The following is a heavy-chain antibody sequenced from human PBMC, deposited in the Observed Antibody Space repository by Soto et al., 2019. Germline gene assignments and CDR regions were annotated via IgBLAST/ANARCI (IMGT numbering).Heavy chain of an antibody. J-gene: IGHJ4*02. CDR2: IFYRPKRHN. Sequence: SQTLSLTCAISGDSVSSNNAAWNSIRQSPSRGLEWLGRIFYRPKRHNDYALSVESRITINRDTSKNQFSLQLNSVTPEDTAVYYCAGDVTPNWNYGVQFDYWGRGTQVTVSS. CDR3: AGDVTPNWNYGVQFDY. D-gene: IGHD1-7*01. V-gene: IGHV6-1*01. CDR1: GDSVSSNNAA.